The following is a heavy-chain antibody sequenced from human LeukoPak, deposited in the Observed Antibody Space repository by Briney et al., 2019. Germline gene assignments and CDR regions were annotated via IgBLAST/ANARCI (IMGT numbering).Heavy chain of an antibody. V-gene: IGHV3-30*02. CDR1: GFTFTSYG. D-gene: IGHD6-13*01. CDR3: AKDRYSSSSTFTVNPFDY. CDR2: IRYDGRDS. Sequence: GGSLRLSCATSGFTFTSYGMNWVRQAPGNGLEGVAFIRYDGRDSYYAASVKGRFTISRDNSQNTLDLQMNSLRLEDTAMYYCAKDRYSSSSTFTVNPFDYWGQGILVTVSS. J-gene: IGHJ4*02.